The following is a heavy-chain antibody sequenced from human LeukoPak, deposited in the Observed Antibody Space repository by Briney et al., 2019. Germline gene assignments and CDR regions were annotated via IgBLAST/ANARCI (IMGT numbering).Heavy chain of an antibody. CDR1: GFTFSSYG. D-gene: IGHD6-19*01. J-gene: IGHJ4*02. CDR3: AKDQDIAVAGTLDY. V-gene: IGHV3-30*18. CDR2: ISYDGSNK. Sequence: PGGSLRLSCAASGFTFSSYGMHWVRQAPGKGLEWVAVISYDGSNKYYADSVKGRFTISRDNSKNTLYLQMNSLRAEDTAVYYCAKDQDIAVAGTLDYWGQGTLVTVSS.